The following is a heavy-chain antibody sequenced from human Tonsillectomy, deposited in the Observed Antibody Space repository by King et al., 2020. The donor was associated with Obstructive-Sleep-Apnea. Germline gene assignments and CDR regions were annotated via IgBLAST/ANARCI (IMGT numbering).Heavy chain of an antibody. CDR1: GFTVSSYA. Sequence: VQLVESGGGLVQPGGSLRLSCAASGFTVSSYAMSWVRQAPGKGLEWVSGISGSGGSTYYADSVKGRLTISRDNSKNTLYLQMNSLRAEDTAVYYCAKGSITMIVVVIFPNWYFDLWGRGTLVTVSS. D-gene: IGHD3-22*01. V-gene: IGHV3-23*04. J-gene: IGHJ2*01. CDR3: AKGSITMIVVVIFPNWYFDL. CDR2: ISGSGGST.